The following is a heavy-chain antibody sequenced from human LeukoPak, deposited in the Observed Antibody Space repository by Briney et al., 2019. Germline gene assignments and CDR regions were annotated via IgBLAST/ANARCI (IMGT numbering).Heavy chain of an antibody. CDR3: AKAANDMDV. CDR1: GFTFSNYG. V-gene: IGHV3-20*04. CDR2: ISWNSGDI. Sequence: GGSLRLSCAASGFTFSNYGMSWVRQAPGKGLEWVSGISWNSGDIYYADSVKGRFTISRDNAKNSLYLQMNSLRAEDTAVYFWAKAANDMDVWGKGTTVTISS. D-gene: IGHD6-25*01. J-gene: IGHJ6*04.